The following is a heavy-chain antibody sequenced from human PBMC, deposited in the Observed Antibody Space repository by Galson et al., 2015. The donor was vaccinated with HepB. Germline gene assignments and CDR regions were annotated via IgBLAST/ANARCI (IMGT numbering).Heavy chain of an antibody. D-gene: IGHD2-15*01. Sequence: SVKVSCKASGYTLPNYHFHWVRQAPGQGPEWMGKIFAGGGSTRYAERFPGRVTLTRDSSTGTIYMEVSSLRSDDTAVYYCARETPDTYYFDYWGQGTLVTVSS. CDR1: GYTLPNYH. V-gene: IGHV1-46*01. J-gene: IGHJ4*02. CDR3: ARETPDTYYFDY. CDR2: IFAGGGST.